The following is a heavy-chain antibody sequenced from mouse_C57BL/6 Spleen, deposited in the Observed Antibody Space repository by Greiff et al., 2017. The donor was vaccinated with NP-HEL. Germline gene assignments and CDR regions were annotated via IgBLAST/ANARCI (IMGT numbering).Heavy chain of an antibody. V-gene: IGHV1-55*01. D-gene: IGHD1-1*01. J-gene: IGHJ1*03. CDR1: GYTFTSYW. CDR2: IYPGSGST. Sequence: QVQLKQPGAELVKPGASVKMSCKASGYTFTSYWITWVKQRPGQGLEWIGDIYPGSGSTNYNEKFKSKATLTVDTSSSTAYMQLSSLTSEDSAVYYCARATVVADWYFDVWGTGTTVTVSS. CDR3: ARATVVADWYFDV.